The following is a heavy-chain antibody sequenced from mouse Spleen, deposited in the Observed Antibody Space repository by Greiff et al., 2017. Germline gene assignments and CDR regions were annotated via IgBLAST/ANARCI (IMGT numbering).Heavy chain of an antibody. CDR1: GYSITSGYY. Sequence: EVQLQQSGPGLVKPSQSLSLTCSVTGYSITSGYYWKWIRQFPGNKLEWMGYISYDGSNNYNPSLKNRISITRDTSKNQFFLKLNSVTTEDTATYYCARAYYAPYYFDYWGQGTTLTVSS. J-gene: IGHJ2*01. V-gene: IGHV3-6*01. D-gene: IGHD2-10*01. CDR3: ARAYYAPYYFDY. CDR2: ISYDGSN.